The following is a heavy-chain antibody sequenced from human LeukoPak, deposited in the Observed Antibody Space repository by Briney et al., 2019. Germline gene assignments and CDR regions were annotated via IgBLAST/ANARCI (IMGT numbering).Heavy chain of an antibody. Sequence: PGGSLRLSCAASGFAVTSNHMTWVRQAPGKGLEWVSIIHRSGRTYYADSVKGRFTISRDSSKDTLYLQMNSLSADDTAVYYCARAYIFGHSAFDVWGQGTMVTVSS. V-gene: IGHV3-53*01. J-gene: IGHJ3*01. CDR1: GFAVTSNH. CDR2: IHRSGRT. D-gene: IGHD3-3*02. CDR3: ARAYIFGHSAFDV.